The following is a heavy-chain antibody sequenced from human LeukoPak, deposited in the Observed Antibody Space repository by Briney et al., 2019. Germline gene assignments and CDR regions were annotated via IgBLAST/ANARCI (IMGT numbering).Heavy chain of an antibody. J-gene: IGHJ4*02. D-gene: IGHD2-15*01. CDR2: IYYSGST. V-gene: IGHV4-59*01. CDR3: ASSPAAHRDFDY. CDR1: GGSISSYY. Sequence: SETLSLTCTVSGGSISSYYWSWIRQPPGKGLEWIGYIYYSGSTNYNPSLKSRVTISVDTSKHQFSLKLSSVTAADTAVYYCASSPAAHRDFDYWGQGTLVTVSS.